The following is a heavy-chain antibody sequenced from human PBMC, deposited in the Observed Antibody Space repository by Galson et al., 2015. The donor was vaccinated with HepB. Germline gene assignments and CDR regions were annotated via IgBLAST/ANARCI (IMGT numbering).Heavy chain of an antibody. CDR2: IWYDGSNK. CDR1: GFTFSSYG. Sequence: SLRLSCAASGFTFSSYGMHWVRQAPGKGLEWVAVIWYDGSNKYYADSVKGRFTISRDNSKNTLYLQMNSLRAEDTAAYYCARERSYSYGSGYTYYFDYWGQGTLVTVSS. V-gene: IGHV3-33*01. CDR3: ARERSYSYGSGYTYYFDY. J-gene: IGHJ4*02. D-gene: IGHD5-18*01.